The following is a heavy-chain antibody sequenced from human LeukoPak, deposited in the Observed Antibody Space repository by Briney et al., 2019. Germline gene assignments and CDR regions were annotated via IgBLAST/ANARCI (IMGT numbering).Heavy chain of an antibody. CDR3: ARKSSGEVIDTDY. D-gene: IGHD6-19*01. V-gene: IGHV3-30*03. CDR2: ISYDGSNK. J-gene: IGHJ4*02. CDR1: GFTFSSYG. Sequence: GGSLRLSCAASGFTFSSYGMHWVRQAPGKGLEWVAVISYDGSNKYYADSVKGRFTISRDNSKNTLYLQINSLRAEDTAVYYCARKSSGEVIDTDYWGQGTLVTVSS.